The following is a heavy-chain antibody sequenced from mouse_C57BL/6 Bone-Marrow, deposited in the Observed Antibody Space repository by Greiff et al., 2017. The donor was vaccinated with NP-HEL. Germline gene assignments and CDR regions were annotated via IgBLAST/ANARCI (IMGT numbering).Heavy chain of an antibody. CDR3: ARYYGSSSYWYFDV. Sequence: VKLQQPGTELVKPGASVKLSCKASGYTFSSYWMHWVKQRPGQGLEWIGNINPSNGGTNYNEKFKSKATLTVDKSSSTAYMQLSSLTSEDSAVYYCARYYGSSSYWYFDVWGTGTTVTVSS. D-gene: IGHD1-1*01. J-gene: IGHJ1*03. CDR1: GYTFSSYW. V-gene: IGHV1-53*01. CDR2: INPSNGGT.